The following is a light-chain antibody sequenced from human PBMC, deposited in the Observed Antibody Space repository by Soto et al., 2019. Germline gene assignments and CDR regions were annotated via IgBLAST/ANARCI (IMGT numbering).Light chain of an antibody. CDR1: SSDVGSYNL. CDR2: EGS. CDR3: CSYAGSSTFVV. V-gene: IGLV2-23*03. J-gene: IGLJ2*01. Sequence: QSALTQPASVSGSPGQSITISYTGTSSDVGSYNLVSWYQQHPGKAPKLMIYEGSKPPSGVSNRFSGSKSGNTASLTISGLQAEDEADYYCCSYAGSSTFVVFGGGTKLTVL.